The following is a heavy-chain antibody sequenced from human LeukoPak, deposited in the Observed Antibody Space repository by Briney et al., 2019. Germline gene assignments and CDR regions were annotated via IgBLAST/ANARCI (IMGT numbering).Heavy chain of an antibody. CDR2: IKQDGSEK. Sequence: SGGSLRLSCAASGFTFSSYWMSWVRQAPGKGLEWVANIKQDGSEKYYVDSVKGRFTIFRDNAKNSLYLQMNGLRAEDTAVYYCARYNDKYYDILTGYYLYYSYYMDVWGKGTTVTVSS. CDR3: ARYNDKYYDILTGYYLYYSYYMDV. CDR1: GFTFSSYW. J-gene: IGHJ6*03. V-gene: IGHV3-7*01. D-gene: IGHD3-9*01.